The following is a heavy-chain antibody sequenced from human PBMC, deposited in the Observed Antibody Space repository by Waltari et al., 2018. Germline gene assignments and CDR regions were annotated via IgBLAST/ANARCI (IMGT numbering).Heavy chain of an antibody. CDR1: GCSISSGGNS. Sequence: QLQVQESGPGLVMPSETLSLTCTVSGCSISSGGNSWGWIRQPPGKGLEWVASISYSGNTYYSTSLRGRLTISADTSKNQFSLNLISVTAADTAVYYCARHVTYFPFDYWGQGTLVTVSS. V-gene: IGHV4-39*01. CDR3: ARHVTYFPFDY. J-gene: IGHJ4*02. D-gene: IGHD2-21*02. CDR2: ISYSGNT.